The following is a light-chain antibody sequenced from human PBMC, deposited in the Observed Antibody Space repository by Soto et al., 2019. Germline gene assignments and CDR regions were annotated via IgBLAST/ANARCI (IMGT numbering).Light chain of an antibody. CDR3: MQALQTPRT. V-gene: IGKV2-28*01. Sequence: DIVMTQSPLSLPVTPGEPASISCSASQSLLHSNGYNYLDWYLQKPGQSPKLLIYLASNRASGVPDRFSGSGSGTDFTLKISRVEAEDIGVYYCMQALQTPRTFGHGTRLEIK. J-gene: IGKJ5*01. CDR2: LAS. CDR1: QSLLHSNGYNY.